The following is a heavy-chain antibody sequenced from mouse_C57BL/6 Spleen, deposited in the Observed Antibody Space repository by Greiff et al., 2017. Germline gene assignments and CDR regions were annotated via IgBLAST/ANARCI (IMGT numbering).Heavy chain of an antibody. CDR3: SEDSAVYYCACSYGNLGNYCDY. CDR1: YTFSRRVH. CDR2: GQGLEWIG. J-gene: IGHJ2*01. D-gene: IGHD2-1*01. V-gene: IGHV1-87*01. Sequence: QVQLKQSGPELARPWASVKISCQAFYTFSRRVHFAIRGTTYWMQWVKQRPGQGLEWIGAIYPGNGDTSYNQKFKGNATVTAEKSSSTAYMQLSSLTSEDSAVYYCACSYGNLGNYCDYWGQGTTLTVSS.